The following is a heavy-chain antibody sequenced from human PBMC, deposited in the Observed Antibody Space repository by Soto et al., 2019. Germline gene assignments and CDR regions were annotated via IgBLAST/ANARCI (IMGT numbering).Heavy chain of an antibody. D-gene: IGHD2-21*01. CDR1: GGSISSSRCH. CDR3: ARLGAYYQSLDP. J-gene: IGHJ5*02. CDR2: IKYSGTT. V-gene: IGHV4-39*01. Sequence: SETLSLTCTVSGGSISSSRCHWGWIRQPPGKGLEWIASIKYSGTTFYNPSLRSRVTLSLDTSKSQFALRLTSVTAADTAVYYCARLGAYYQSLDPWGQGTVVTVSS.